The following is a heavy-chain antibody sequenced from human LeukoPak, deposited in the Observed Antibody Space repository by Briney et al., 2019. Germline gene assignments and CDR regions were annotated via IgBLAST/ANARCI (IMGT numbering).Heavy chain of an antibody. CDR3: AREDYGDLASFDY. V-gene: IGHV3-23*01. J-gene: IGHJ4*02. CDR1: GFTFNSYA. D-gene: IGHD4-17*01. Sequence: GGSLRLSCAASGFTFNSYAMTWVRQASGKGLEWVSSISGSGDRTYYADSVKGRFTISRDNAKNSLYLQMNSLRAEDTAVYYCAREDYGDLASFDYWGQGTLVTVSS. CDR2: ISGSGDRT.